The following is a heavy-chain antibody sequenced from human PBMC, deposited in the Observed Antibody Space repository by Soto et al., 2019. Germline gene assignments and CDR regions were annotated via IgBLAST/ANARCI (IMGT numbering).Heavy chain of an antibody. D-gene: IGHD6-13*01. V-gene: IGHV4-4*02. CDR3: ARASAAAGNTFFDY. CDR2: IYHSGST. CDR1: GGSISSSNW. J-gene: IGHJ4*02. Sequence: SETLSLTCAVSGGSISSSNWWSWVRQPPGKGLEWIGEIYHSGSTNYNPSLKSRVTISVDKSKNQFSLKLSSVTAADTAVYYCARASAAAGNTFFDYWGQGTLVTVSS.